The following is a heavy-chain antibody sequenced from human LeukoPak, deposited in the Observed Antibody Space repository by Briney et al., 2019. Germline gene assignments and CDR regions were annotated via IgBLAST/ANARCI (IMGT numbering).Heavy chain of an antibody. J-gene: IGHJ4*02. CDR3: AKTPYYYDSSGFQEYYFDY. V-gene: IGHV3-11*01. Sequence: GGSLRLSCAASGFTFSDYYMSWIRQAPGKGLEWVSYISSSGSTIYYADSVKGRFTISRDNAKNSPYLQMNSLRAEDTAVYYCAKTPYYYDSSGFQEYYFDYWGQGTLVTVSS. D-gene: IGHD3-22*01. CDR1: GFTFSDYY. CDR2: ISSSGSTI.